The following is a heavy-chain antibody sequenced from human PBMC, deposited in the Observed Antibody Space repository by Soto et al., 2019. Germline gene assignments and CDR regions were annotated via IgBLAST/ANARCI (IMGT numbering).Heavy chain of an antibody. CDR3: ARATPRGYSYGYWFDP. CDR2: ISSSGSTI. CDR1: GFTFSDYY. V-gene: IGHV3-11*01. D-gene: IGHD5-18*01. J-gene: IGHJ5*02. Sequence: PGGSLRLSCAASGFTFSDYYMSWIRQAPGKGLEWVSYISSSGSTIYYADSVKGRFTISRDNAKNSLYLQMNSLRAEDTAVYYCARATPRGYSYGYWFDPWGQGTLVTVSS.